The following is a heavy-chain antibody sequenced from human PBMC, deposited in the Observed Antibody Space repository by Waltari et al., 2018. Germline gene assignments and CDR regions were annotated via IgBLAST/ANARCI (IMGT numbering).Heavy chain of an antibody. J-gene: IGHJ6*02. CDR2: VNIDGGWT. CDR1: GFAFDTSA. CDR3: TKSIGTDRLRFGMDV. D-gene: IGHD1-26*01. V-gene: IGHV3-23*01. Sequence: EVQLFESGGGLFQPGGSLILLCEHSGFAFDTSALCWVRQAPGQGLEWVSGVNIDGGWTYYRDSLRGSCSISRDNSRSTVYLQIHSLRAEDSAIYYCTKSIGTDRLRFGMDVWGRGTTVTV.